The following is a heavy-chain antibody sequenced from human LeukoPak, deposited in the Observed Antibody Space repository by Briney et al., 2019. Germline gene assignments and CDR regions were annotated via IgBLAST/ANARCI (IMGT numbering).Heavy chain of an antibody. J-gene: IGHJ4*02. CDR2: IYTSGST. CDR1: GGSISSYY. D-gene: IGHD2-2*02. CDR3: ARDLYCSSTSCYRVSDY. V-gene: IGHV4-4*07. Sequence: SETLSLTCTVSGGSISSYYWSWIRQPAGKGLEWIGRIYTSGSTNYNPSLKSRVTISVDTSKNQFSLKLSSVTAADTAVYYCARDLYCSSTSCYRVSDYWGQGTLVTVSS.